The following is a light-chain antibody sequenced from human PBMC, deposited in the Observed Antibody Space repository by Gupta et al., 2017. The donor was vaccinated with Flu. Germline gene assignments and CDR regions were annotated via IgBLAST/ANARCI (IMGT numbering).Light chain of an antibody. J-gene: IGKJ2*02. Sequence: DIHMTQSPSSLSASVGDTVTITCRASQSVNNHLNWYQQKPGKAPKFLIHAASDLQSGVPLRFSGSGSGTDYTLTISSLQPEDFATYYCQQSCSNPCTFGQGTKLEIK. CDR3: QQSCSNPCT. V-gene: IGKV1-39*01. CDR2: AAS. CDR1: QSVNNH.